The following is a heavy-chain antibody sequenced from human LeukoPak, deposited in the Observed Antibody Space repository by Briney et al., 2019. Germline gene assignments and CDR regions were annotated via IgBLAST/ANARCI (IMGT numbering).Heavy chain of an antibody. CDR2: ISGSGGST. D-gene: IGHD3-10*01. CDR3: AKDPQHYDSGSYYHDY. CDR1: GFTFSSYA. Sequence: GGSLRLSCAASGFTFSSYAMSWVRQAPGKGLEWVSAISGSGGSTYYADSVKGRFTISRDNSKNTLYLQMNSLRVEDTAVYYCAKDPQHYDSGSYYHDYWGQGTLVTVSS. J-gene: IGHJ4*02. V-gene: IGHV3-23*01.